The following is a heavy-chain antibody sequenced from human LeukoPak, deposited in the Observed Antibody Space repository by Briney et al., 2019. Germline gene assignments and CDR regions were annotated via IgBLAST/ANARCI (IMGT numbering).Heavy chain of an antibody. Sequence: SETLSLTCTVSGGSISSYYWSWIRQPAGKGLEWIGRIYTSGSTNYNPSLKSRVTMSVDTSKNQFPLKLSSVTAADTAVYYCASESGWYSLSVFDYWGQGTLVTVSS. CDR1: GGSISSYY. CDR2: IYTSGST. D-gene: IGHD6-19*01. CDR3: ASESGWYSLSVFDY. V-gene: IGHV4-4*07. J-gene: IGHJ4*02.